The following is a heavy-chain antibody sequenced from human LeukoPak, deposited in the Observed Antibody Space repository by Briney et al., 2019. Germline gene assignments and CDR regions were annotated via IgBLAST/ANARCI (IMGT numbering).Heavy chain of an antibody. Sequence: GGSLRLSCAASAFSLSAYNMNWVRQAPGKGLEWVSSISYTGTYISYADSVKGRFTISRDNAQNSLYLQMNSLRAEDTAIYYCVRDRGTHQPIDYWGQGTLVTVSS. CDR1: AFSLSAYN. D-gene: IGHD1-26*01. CDR3: VRDRGTHQPIDY. V-gene: IGHV3-21*04. J-gene: IGHJ4*02. CDR2: ISYTGTYI.